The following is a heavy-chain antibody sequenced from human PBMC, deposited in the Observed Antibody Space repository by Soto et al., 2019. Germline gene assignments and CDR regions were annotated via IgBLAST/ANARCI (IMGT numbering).Heavy chain of an antibody. CDR3: AKVDYYDSSGYPQTYYFDY. V-gene: IGHV3-23*01. J-gene: IGHJ4*02. Sequence: EVQLLESGGGLVQPGGSLRLSCAASGFTFSSYAMSWVHQAPGKGLEWVSAISGSGGSTYYADSVKGRFTISRDNSKNTLYLQMNSLRAEDTAVYYCAKVDYYDSSGYPQTYYFDYWGQGTLVTVSS. CDR1: GFTFSSYA. D-gene: IGHD3-22*01. CDR2: ISGSGGST.